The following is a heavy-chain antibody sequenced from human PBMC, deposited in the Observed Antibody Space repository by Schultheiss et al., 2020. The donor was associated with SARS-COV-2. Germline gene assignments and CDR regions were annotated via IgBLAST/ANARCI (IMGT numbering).Heavy chain of an antibody. CDR1: GFTFSSYG. CDR2: INSDGSST. CDR3: ARSHCGGDCYYFYAMDV. V-gene: IGHV3-74*01. Sequence: GGSLRLSCAASGFTFSSYGMHWVRQAPGKGLVWLSRINSDGSSTSYADSVKGRFTISRDNAKNTLYLQMNSLRAEDTAVYYCARSHCGGDCYYFYAMDVWGQVTTVTVSS. D-gene: IGHD2-21*02. J-gene: IGHJ6*02.